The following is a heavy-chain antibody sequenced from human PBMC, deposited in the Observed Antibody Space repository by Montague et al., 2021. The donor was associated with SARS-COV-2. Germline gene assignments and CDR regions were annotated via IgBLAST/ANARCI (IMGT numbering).Heavy chain of an antibody. V-gene: IGHV4-39*01. CDR2: IYYSGST. CDR3: ARKTSRGLTIFGVVTASYCFDY. Sequence: SETLSLTCTVSGGSISSSSYFWGWIRQPPGKGLEWIGSIYYSGSTCYNPSLKSRVTISVDTSKNQFSLKLSSVTAADTAVFYCARKTSRGLTIFGVVTASYCFDYWGQGTLVTVSS. J-gene: IGHJ4*02. D-gene: IGHD3-3*01. CDR1: GGSISSSSYF.